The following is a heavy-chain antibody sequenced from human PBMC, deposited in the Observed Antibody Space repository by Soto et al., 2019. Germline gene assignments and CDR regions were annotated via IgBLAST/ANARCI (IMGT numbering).Heavy chain of an antibody. D-gene: IGHD3-10*01. Sequence: QVQLVQSGAEVRKPGASAKVSCKASGYTFTSSGISWLRQAPVQGLEWMGWISTYNGDTNDAPKFQDRVTMTIDRTRRADYLELRRLRSLDVAVYYCSRAGASRYYYYGMDVWGQGTRVTVSS. CDR2: ISTYNGDT. V-gene: IGHV1-18*03. CDR3: SRAGASRYYYYGMDV. J-gene: IGHJ6*02. CDR1: GYTFTSSG.